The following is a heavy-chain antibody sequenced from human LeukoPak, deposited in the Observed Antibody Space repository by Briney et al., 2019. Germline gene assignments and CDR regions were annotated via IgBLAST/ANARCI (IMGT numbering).Heavy chain of an antibody. CDR2: IDKHGSGK. CDR3: ARHGSGRNNFDPLDH. Sequence: PGGSLRLSCVASGFTFSTSWVTWVRQAPGKGLEWVANIDKHGSGKYYVDSVKGRFAISRDYASNSVFLQMDSLRAEDTSVYYCARHGSGRNNFDPLDHWGQGTLVTVSS. V-gene: IGHV3-7*01. CDR1: GFTFSTSW. J-gene: IGHJ4*02. D-gene: IGHD1-26*01.